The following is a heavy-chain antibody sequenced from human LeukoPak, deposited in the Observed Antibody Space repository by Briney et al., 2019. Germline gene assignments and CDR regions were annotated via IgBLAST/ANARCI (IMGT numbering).Heavy chain of an antibody. J-gene: IGHJ2*01. D-gene: IGHD2-21*01. CDR2: IYHSGST. CDR3: ARGDGESYWYFDL. V-gene: IGHV4-30-2*01. Sequence: SQTLSLTCAVSGGSISNGGYSWSWIRQPPGKGLEWIGYIYHSGSTYYNPSLKSRVTISVDRSKNQFSLKLSSVTAADTAVYYCARGDGESYWYFDLWGRGTLVTVSS. CDR1: GGSISNGGYS.